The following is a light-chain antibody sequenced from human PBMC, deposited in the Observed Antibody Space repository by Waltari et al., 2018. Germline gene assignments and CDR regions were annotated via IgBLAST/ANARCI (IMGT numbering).Light chain of an antibody. CDR1: SSDVGFYNF. J-gene: IGLJ1*01. V-gene: IGLV2-14*01. CDR3: SSYTGRSTLYV. Sequence: QSALTQPASVSGSPGQSITISCTGTSSDVGFYNFVFWYQHHPGNVPKLMIYEVSTRPSGFFNRFSGSKSGNTASLAISELQAEDEADYYCSSYTGRSTLYVFGTGTTVTVL. CDR2: EVS.